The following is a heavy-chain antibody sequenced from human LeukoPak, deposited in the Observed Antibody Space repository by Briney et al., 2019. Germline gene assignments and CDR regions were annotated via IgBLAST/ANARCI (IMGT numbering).Heavy chain of an antibody. D-gene: IGHD3-16*02. CDR3: ARIRMITFGGVIVRTYYFDY. Sequence: SETLSLTCAVYNYSISSGYYWGCIRQPPGKGLEWIGSIYHRGNTYYNPPIKRRATISVDTTNNQSPQMLSSVTAADTAVYYCARIRMITFGGVIVRTYYFDYWGKGTLVIVSS. J-gene: IGHJ4*02. V-gene: IGHV4-38-2*01. CDR1: NYSISSGYY. CDR2: IYHRGNT.